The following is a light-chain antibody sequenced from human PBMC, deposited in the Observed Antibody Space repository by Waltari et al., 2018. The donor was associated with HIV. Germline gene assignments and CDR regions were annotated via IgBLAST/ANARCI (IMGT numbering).Light chain of an antibody. V-gene: IGLV1-47*01. Sequence: QPVLTQLPSMSGTPGQTVTISCSGSNSNIGSSSMYWYQHLPRTTPRLLIYSNNERPSGVPDRFSGSKSGTSASLTISGLRSEDEADYYCSTWDESQSFQVFGGGTKVTVL. J-gene: IGLJ3*02. CDR1: NSNIGSSS. CDR2: SNN. CDR3: STWDESQSFQV.